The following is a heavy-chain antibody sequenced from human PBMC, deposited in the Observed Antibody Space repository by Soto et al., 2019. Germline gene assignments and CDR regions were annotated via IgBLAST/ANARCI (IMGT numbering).Heavy chain of an antibody. CDR1: GGSFSGYY. D-gene: IGHD3-22*01. CDR3: AGILSYYDSSGYPPTPH. J-gene: IGHJ4*02. Sequence: SETLSLTCAVYGGSFSGYYWSWIRQPPGKGLEWIGEINHSGSTNYNPSLKSRVTISVDTSKNQFSLKLSSVTAADTAVYYCAGILSYYDSSGYPPTPHWGQGTLVTVSS. CDR2: INHSGST. V-gene: IGHV4-34*01.